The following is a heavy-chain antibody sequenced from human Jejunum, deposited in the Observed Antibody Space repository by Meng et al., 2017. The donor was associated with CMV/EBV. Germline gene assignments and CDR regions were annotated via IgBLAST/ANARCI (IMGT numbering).Heavy chain of an antibody. CDR1: GNTFRSYG. Sequence: QIHLVQSGAEMKKPGASVKVSCKVSGNTFRSYGINWVRQAPGQGLEWMGWISGYNGNTNYAQRLQGRVTMTTDTSTSTAYMELRSLRSDDMAVYYCASSGINDYGFFDYWGQGTLVTVSS. V-gene: IGHV1-18*03. J-gene: IGHJ4*02. D-gene: IGHD5-12*01. CDR3: ASSGINDYGFFDY. CDR2: ISGYNGNT.